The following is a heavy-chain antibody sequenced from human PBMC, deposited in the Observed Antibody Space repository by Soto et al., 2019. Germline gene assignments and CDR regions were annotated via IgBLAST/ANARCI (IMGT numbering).Heavy chain of an antibody. CDR3: ARVRRITMIVVVMTLNRVFDY. CDR2: INHSGST. D-gene: IGHD3-22*01. J-gene: IGHJ4*02. CDR1: GGSFSGYY. Sequence: SETLSLTCAVYGGSFSGYYWSWIRQPPGKGLEWIGEINHSGSTNYNPSLKSRVTISVDTSKNQFSLKLSSVTAADTAVYYCARVRRITMIVVVMTLNRVFDYWGQGTLVTVSS. V-gene: IGHV4-34*01.